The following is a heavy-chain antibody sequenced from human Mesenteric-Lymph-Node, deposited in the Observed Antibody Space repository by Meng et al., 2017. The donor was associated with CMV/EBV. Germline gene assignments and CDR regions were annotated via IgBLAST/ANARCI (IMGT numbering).Heavy chain of an antibody. D-gene: IGHD2-2*02. J-gene: IGHJ4*02. V-gene: IGHV1-2*02. CDR3: ARDLFVVVPAAIPDY. CDR2: INPNSGGT. Sequence: ASVKVSCKASGYTFTSYDINWVRQATGQGLEWMGWINPNSGGTNYAQKFQGRVTMTRDTSISTAYMELSRLRSDDTAVYYCARDLFVVVPAAIPDYWGQGTLVTVSS. CDR1: GYTFTSYD.